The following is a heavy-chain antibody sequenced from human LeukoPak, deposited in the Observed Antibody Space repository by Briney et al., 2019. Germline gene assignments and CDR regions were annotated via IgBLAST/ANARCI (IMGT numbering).Heavy chain of an antibody. CDR1: GFTFSSYS. CDR3: ARALIAARPPY. J-gene: IGHJ4*02. V-gene: IGHV3-48*04. Sequence: PGGSLRLSCAASGFTFSSYSMNWVRQAPGKGLEWVSYISSSGSTIYYADSVRGRFTISRDNAKNSLYLQMNSLRAEDTAVYYCARALIAARPPYWGQGTLVTVSS. D-gene: IGHD6-6*01. CDR2: ISSSGSTI.